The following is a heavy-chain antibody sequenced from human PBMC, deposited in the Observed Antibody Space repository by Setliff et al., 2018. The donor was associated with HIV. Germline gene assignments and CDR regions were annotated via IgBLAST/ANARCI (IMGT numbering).Heavy chain of an antibody. CDR3: ARHAAGPDGPFDY. V-gene: IGHV4-61*02. J-gene: IGHJ4*02. CDR2: IYSSGST. D-gene: IGHD2-2*01. Sequence: SETLSLTCTVSGGSISGANYYWTWIRQPAGKGLEWIGRIYSSGSTNYNPSLKSRVTISIGTSKNQFSLKLSSVIAADTAVYYCARHAAGPDGPFDYWGQGTLVTVSS. CDR1: GGSISGANYY.